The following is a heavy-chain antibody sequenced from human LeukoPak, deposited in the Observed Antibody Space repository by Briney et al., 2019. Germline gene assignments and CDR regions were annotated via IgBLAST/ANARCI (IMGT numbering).Heavy chain of an antibody. CDR1: GFTFSSYG. D-gene: IGHD6-19*01. J-gene: IGHJ4*02. CDR2: IKQDGSEK. CDR3: ASWAGLAVGFSGPFDH. V-gene: IGHV3-7*01. Sequence: PGGSLRLSCAASGFTFSSYGMHWVRQAPGKGLEWVANIKQDGSEKYYVDSVKGRFTISRDNAKNSLYLQMNSLRAEDTAVYYCASWAGLAVGFSGPFDHWGQGTLVTVSS.